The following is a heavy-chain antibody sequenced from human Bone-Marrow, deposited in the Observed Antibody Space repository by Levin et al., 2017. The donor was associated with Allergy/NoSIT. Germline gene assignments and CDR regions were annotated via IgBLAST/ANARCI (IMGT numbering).Heavy chain of an antibody. CDR2: INTNTGNP. D-gene: IGHD3-10*01. Sequence: ASVKVSCKASGYTFTSYAMNWVRQAPGQGLEWMGWINTNTGNPTYAQGFTGRFVFSLDTSVSTAYLQICSLKAEDTAVYYCARRITMVRGVMFDYWGQGTLVTVSS. CDR3: ARRITMVRGVMFDY. CDR1: GYTFTSYA. V-gene: IGHV7-4-1*01. J-gene: IGHJ4*02.